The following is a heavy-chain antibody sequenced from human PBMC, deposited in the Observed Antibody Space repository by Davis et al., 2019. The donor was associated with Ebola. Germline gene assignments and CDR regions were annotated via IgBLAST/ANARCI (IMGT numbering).Heavy chain of an antibody. J-gene: IGHJ4*02. CDR1: GDTFSSYA. D-gene: IGHD4-17*01. Sequence: SVKVSCKASGDTFSSYAISWVRQAPGQGLEWMGGIIPIFGTANYAQKFQGRVTITADESTSTAYMELRSLRSDDTAVYYCARGLYGDYEENPNFDYWGQGTLVTVSS. CDR3: ARGLYGDYEENPNFDY. CDR2: IIPIFGTA. V-gene: IGHV1-69*13.